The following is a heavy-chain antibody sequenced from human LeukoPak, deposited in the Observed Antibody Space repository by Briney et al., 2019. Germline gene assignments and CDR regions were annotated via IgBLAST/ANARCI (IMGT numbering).Heavy chain of an antibody. Sequence: GGSLRLSCAASGFTFSSYAMSWVRQAPGKGLEWVSVISGSGSTTDYADSVKGRFTFSRDNSKNTLYPQMNSLRAEDTAVYYCAKGEIVGATSVDHWGQGTLDTVSS. CDR2: ISGSGSTT. CDR1: GFTFSSYA. J-gene: IGHJ4*02. CDR3: AKGEIVGATSVDH. V-gene: IGHV3-23*01. D-gene: IGHD1-26*01.